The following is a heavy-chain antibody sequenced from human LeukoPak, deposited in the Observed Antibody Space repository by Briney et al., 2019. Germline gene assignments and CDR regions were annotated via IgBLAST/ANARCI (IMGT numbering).Heavy chain of an antibody. CDR2: IIPIFGTA. CDR1: GSTFSSYA. J-gene: IGHJ2*01. Sequence: ASVKVSCKASGSTFSSYAISWVRQAPGQGLEWMGGIIPIFGTANYAQKFQGRVTITTDESTSTAYMELSSLRSEDTAVYYCAREELRATDWYFDLWGRGTLVTVSS. CDR3: AREELRATDWYFDL. V-gene: IGHV1-69*05. D-gene: IGHD3-10*01.